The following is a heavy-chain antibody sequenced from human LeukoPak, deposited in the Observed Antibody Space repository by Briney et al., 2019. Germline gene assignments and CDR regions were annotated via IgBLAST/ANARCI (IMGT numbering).Heavy chain of an antibody. Sequence: PSETLSLTCTVSGVSINTYFRSWIRQPPGKGLEWIGYVYYNGITNYNPSLKSRVSISLDTSKNQFSLRLNSVTAAETAVYYCASQLGGTTFHWGQGTLVTVSS. CDR2: VYYNGIT. J-gene: IGHJ4*02. D-gene: IGHD1/OR15-1a*01. CDR3: ASQLGGTTFH. CDR1: GVSINTYF. V-gene: IGHV4-59*01.